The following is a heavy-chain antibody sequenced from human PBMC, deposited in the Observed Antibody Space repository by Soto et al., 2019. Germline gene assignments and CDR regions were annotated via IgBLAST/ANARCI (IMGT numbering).Heavy chain of an antibody. CDR1: GYIFTGYH. CDR2: INPNSGGT. V-gene: IGHV1-2*02. J-gene: IGHJ6*02. CDR3: AREALPIYYYGMDV. Sequence: ASVKVSCKASGYIFTGYHMHWVQQAPGQGLEWMGWINPNSGGTKYAQKFQGRVTMTRDTSISTAYMELSSLRSDDTAVYYCAREALPIYYYGMDVWGQGTTVTVSS.